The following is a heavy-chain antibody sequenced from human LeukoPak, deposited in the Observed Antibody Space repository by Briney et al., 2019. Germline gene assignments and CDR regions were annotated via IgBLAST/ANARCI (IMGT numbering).Heavy chain of an antibody. CDR1: GFTFSSYA. Sequence: GGSLRLSCAASGFTFSSYAMSWVRQAPGKGLEWVSAISGSGGSTYYADSVKGRFTISRDNSKNTLYLQMNSLRAEDTAVYYCAKYSSGWYYPYYFDYWGQGTLVTVSS. J-gene: IGHJ4*02. D-gene: IGHD6-19*01. CDR2: ISGSGGST. CDR3: AKYSSGWYYPYYFDY. V-gene: IGHV3-23*01.